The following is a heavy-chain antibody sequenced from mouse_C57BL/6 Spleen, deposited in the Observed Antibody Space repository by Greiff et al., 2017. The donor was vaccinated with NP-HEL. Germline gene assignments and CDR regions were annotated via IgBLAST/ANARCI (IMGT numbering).Heavy chain of an antibody. D-gene: IGHD1-2*01. V-gene: IGHV1-26*01. Sequence: EVQLQQSGPELVKPGASVKISCKASGYTFTDYYMNWVKQSHGKSLEWIGDINPNNGGTSYNQKFKGKATLTVDKSSRTAYMELRSLTSEDSAVYYCARRYYGPTYAMDYWGQRTSVTVSS. CDR1: GYTFTDYY. CDR3: ARRYYGPTYAMDY. J-gene: IGHJ4*01. CDR2: INPNNGGT.